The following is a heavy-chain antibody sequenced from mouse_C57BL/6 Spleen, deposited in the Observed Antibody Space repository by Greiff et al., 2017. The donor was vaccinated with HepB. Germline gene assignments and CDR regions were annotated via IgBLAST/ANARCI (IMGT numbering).Heavy chain of an antibody. CDR1: GYTFTSYW. CDR2: INPSSGYT. Sequence: QVQLKESGAELAKPGASVKLSCKASGYTFTSYWMHWVKQRPGQGLEWIGYINPSSGYTKYNQKFKDKATLSADKSSSTAYMQLKSLTSEDSAVYYCARSTVVATGAMDYWGQGTSVTVSS. D-gene: IGHD1-1*01. V-gene: IGHV1-7*01. J-gene: IGHJ4*01. CDR3: ARSTVVATGAMDY.